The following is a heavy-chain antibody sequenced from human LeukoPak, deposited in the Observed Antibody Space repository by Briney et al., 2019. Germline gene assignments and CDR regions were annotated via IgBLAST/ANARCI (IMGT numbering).Heavy chain of an antibody. CDR3: ARDRDCSGGSCPPGIDP. V-gene: IGHV1-18*01. J-gene: IGHJ5*02. D-gene: IGHD2-15*01. Sequence: ASVKVSCKASGYTFTSYGISWVRQAPGQGLAWMGWISAYNGNTNYAQKLQGRVTMNTDTSTSTAYMELRSLRSDDTAVYYCARDRDCSGGSCPPGIDPWGQGTLVTVSS. CDR2: ISAYNGNT. CDR1: GYTFTSYG.